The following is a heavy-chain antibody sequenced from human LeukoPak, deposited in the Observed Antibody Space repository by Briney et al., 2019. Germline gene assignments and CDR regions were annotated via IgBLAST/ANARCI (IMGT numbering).Heavy chain of an antibody. V-gene: IGHV4-39*01. Sequence: SETLSLTCTVSGGSISSSRYYWGRIRQPPGKGLEWIGNIYYSGSTNYNPSLKSRVAISVDTSKNQFSLKLSSVTAADTAVYYCARQGVHGDPGFDYWGQGTLVTVSS. J-gene: IGHJ4*02. D-gene: IGHD4-17*01. CDR1: GGSISSSRYY. CDR2: IYYSGST. CDR3: ARQGVHGDPGFDY.